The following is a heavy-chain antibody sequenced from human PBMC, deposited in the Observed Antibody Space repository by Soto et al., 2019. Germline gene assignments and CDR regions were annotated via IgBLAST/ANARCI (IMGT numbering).Heavy chain of an antibody. Sequence: SEILPLTCTVSGGYISSYYWSWIRQPPGKGLEWIGYIYHSGSTYYNPSLKSRVTISVDRSKNQFSLKLSSVTAADTAVYYCARVPDRWGQGTLVTVSS. CDR2: IYHSGST. J-gene: IGHJ5*02. V-gene: IGHV4-59*12. CDR3: ARVPDR. D-gene: IGHD2-2*01. CDR1: GGYISSYY.